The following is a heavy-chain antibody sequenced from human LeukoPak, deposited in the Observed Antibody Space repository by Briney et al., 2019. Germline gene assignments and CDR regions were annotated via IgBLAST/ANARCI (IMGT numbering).Heavy chain of an antibody. J-gene: IGHJ4*02. D-gene: IGHD2-15*01. CDR3: AAQVSYCSGGSCYLVDY. V-gene: IGHV1-18*01. CDR1: GYTFTSYG. Sequence: ASVRVSCKASGYTFTSYGISWVRQAPGQGGGGRGWISAYNGKRNYAKKLQGRVTMTTETSTSTAYMELRSLTSDDTAVYYCAAQVSYCSGGSCYLVDYWGQGTLVTVSS. CDR2: ISAYNGKR.